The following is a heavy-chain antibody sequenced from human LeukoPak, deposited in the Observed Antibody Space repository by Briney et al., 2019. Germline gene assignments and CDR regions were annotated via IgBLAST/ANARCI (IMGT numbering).Heavy chain of an antibody. J-gene: IGHJ4*02. CDR1: GFTFSSYS. V-gene: IGHV3-48*04. CDR2: ISSSGSTI. Sequence: GGSLRLSCAASGFTFSSYSMNWVRQAPGKGLEWVSYISSSGSTIYYADSVKGRFTISRDNAKNSLYLQMNSLRAEDTAVYYCARDRGGSYSAAFDYWGQGTLVTVSS. D-gene: IGHD1-26*01. CDR3: ARDRGGSYSAAFDY.